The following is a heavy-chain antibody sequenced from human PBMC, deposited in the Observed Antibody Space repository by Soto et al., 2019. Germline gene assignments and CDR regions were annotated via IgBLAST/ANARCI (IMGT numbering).Heavy chain of an antibody. Sequence: QVQLQESGPGLVKPSETLSLTCTVSGGSVSSGSYYWSWIRQPPGKGLEWIGYIYYIGSTNYNPSLKSRVNISVDTSKNQFSLKLSSVTAADTAVYYCARAGGGDFDGGYFQHWGQGTLVTVSS. CDR3: ARAGGGDFDGGYFQH. CDR1: GGSVSSGSYY. J-gene: IGHJ1*01. CDR2: IYYIGST. D-gene: IGHD2-21*02. V-gene: IGHV4-61*01.